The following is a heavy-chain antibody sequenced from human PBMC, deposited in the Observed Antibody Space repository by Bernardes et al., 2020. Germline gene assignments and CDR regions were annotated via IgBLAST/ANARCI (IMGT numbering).Heavy chain of an antibody. D-gene: IGHD6-6*01. J-gene: IGHJ4*02. Sequence: SETLSLTCTVSGGSIRSSYWSWIRQPPGKGLEWIGYIYYSGSTNYNPSLKSRVTISVDTSKNQFSLKLSSVTAADTAVYYCARGRGQLAFDYWGQGTLVTVSS. V-gene: IGHV4-59*01. CDR3: ARGRGQLAFDY. CDR2: IYYSGST. CDR1: GGSIRSSY.